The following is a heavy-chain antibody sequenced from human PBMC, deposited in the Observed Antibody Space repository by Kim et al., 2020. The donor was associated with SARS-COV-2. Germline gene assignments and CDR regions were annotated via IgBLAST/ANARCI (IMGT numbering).Heavy chain of an antibody. CDR1: GGSISSGGYY. Sequence: SETLSLTCTVSGGSISSGGYYWSWIRQHPGKGLEWIGYIYYSGSTYYNPSLKSRVTISVDTSKNQFSLKLSSVTAADTAVYYCARESITIFGVVDYWGQGTLVTVSS. CDR3: ARESITIFGVVDY. J-gene: IGHJ4*02. V-gene: IGHV4-31*03. D-gene: IGHD3-3*01. CDR2: IYYSGST.